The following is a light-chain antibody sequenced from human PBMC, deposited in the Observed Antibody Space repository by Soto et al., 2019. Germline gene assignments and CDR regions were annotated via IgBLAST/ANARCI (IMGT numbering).Light chain of an antibody. CDR1: QNINIY. J-gene: IGKJ4*01. V-gene: IGKV3-11*02. CDR3: QQRTRWPLS. Sequence: EIVLTQYPVILSSSPRERVTLSCRASQNINIYLTWHQQKPGQAPRLLIYDTSNRATGIPPRFNGSGPERDFTLTINSLEPEDSALYYCQQRTRWPLSFGGGTKVDIK. CDR2: DTS.